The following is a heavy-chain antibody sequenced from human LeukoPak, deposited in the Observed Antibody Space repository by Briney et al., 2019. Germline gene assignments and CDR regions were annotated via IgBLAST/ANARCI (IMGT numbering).Heavy chain of an antibody. D-gene: IGHD4-17*01. CDR3: AKIRLMTTVTTAPDY. J-gene: IGHJ4*02. Sequence: GGSLRLSCAASGFSFSRYEMNWVRQAPGKGLEWVSTISGSGDITYYADSVKGRFTISRDNSKNTLYLQMNSLRAEDTALYYCAKIRLMTTVTTAPDYWGQGTLVTVSS. V-gene: IGHV3-23*01. CDR1: GFSFSRYE. CDR2: ISGSGDIT.